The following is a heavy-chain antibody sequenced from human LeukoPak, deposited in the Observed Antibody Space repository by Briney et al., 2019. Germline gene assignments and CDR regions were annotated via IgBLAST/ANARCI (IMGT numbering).Heavy chain of an antibody. D-gene: IGHD2-15*01. Sequence: SVKVSCKASGGTFSSYAISWVRQAPGQGLEWMGRIIPIFGTANYAQKFQGRVTITTDESTSTAYMELSSLRSEDTAVYYCAREMFSRRKPGYRSGGSCSNWFDPWGQGTLVTVSS. J-gene: IGHJ5*02. V-gene: IGHV1-69*05. CDR3: AREMFSRRKPGYRSGGSCSNWFDP. CDR1: GGTFSSYA. CDR2: IIPIFGTA.